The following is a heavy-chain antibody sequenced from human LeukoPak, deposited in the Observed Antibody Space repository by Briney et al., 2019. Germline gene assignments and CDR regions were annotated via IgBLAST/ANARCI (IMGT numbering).Heavy chain of an antibody. CDR3: ARRSEFDNTHYHYFDY. V-gene: IGHV4-39*01. CDR2: IYHSGST. Sequence: SETLSLTCTVSGGSIDSKSYYWDWIRQAPGKGLEWIGTIYHSGSTEYNPSLKSRVAIFVDTSKNQFSLILHSVAAADTAVYYCARRSEFDNTHYHYFDYWGQGALVTVSS. D-gene: IGHD2-15*01. J-gene: IGHJ4*02. CDR1: GGSIDSKSYY.